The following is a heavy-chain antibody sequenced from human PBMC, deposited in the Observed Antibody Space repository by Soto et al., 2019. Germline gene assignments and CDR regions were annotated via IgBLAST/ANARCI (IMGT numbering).Heavy chain of an antibody. D-gene: IGHD6-25*01. CDR2: IIPIFGTA. V-gene: IGHV1-69*13. CDR3: AIVEMATIAPEIDYYYYGMDV. CDR1: GGTFSSYA. J-gene: IGHJ6*02. Sequence: SVKVSCKASGGTFSSYAIGWVRQAPGQGLEWMGGIIPIFGTANYAQKFQGRVTITADESTSTAYMELSSLRSEDTAVYYCAIVEMATIAPEIDYYYYGMDVWGQGTTVTVSS.